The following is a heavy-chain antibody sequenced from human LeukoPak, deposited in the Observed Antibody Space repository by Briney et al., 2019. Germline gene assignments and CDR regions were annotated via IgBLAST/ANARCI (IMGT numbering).Heavy chain of an antibody. CDR2: IYHSGST. CDR3: ARSKRGSYGDY. CDR1: GGSISSSNW. D-gene: IGHD1-26*01. J-gene: IGHJ4*02. V-gene: IGHV4-4*02. Sequence: SETLSLTCAVSGGSISSSNWWSWVRQPPGKGLEWIGEIYHSGSTNYNPSLKSRVTISVDTSKNQFSLKLSSVTAADTAVYYCARSKRGSYGDYWGQGTLVTVSS.